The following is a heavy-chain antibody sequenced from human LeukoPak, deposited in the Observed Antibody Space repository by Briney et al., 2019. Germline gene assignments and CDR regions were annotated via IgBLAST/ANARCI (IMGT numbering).Heavy chain of an antibody. V-gene: IGHV4-34*01. CDR3: ARGRGNRTTGLKVDY. D-gene: IGHD1-1*01. CDR2: INHSGST. CDR1: GGSFSGYY. Sequence: SETLSLTCAVYGGSFSGYYWSWLRQPPGKGLEWLGEINHSGSTNYNPSLKSRVTISVDTSKNQFSLKLSSVTAADTAVYYCARGRGNRTTGLKVDYWGQGTLVTVSS. J-gene: IGHJ4*02.